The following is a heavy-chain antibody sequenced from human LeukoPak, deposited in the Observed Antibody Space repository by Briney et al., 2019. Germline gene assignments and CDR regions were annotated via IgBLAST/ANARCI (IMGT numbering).Heavy chain of an antibody. CDR2: INHSGST. V-gene: IGHV4-34*01. J-gene: IGHJ6*02. CDR1: GGSFSGYY. CDR3: ARTPVYYYGMDV. D-gene: IGHD1-14*01. Sequence: SETLSLTCAVYGGSFSGYYWSWIRQPPGKGLEWIGEINHSGSTNYNPSLKSRVTISVDRSKNQFSLKLSSVTAADTAVYYCARTPVYYYGMDVWGQGTTVTVSS.